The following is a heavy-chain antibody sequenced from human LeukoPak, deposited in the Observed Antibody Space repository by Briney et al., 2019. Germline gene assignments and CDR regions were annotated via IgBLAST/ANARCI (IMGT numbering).Heavy chain of an antibody. J-gene: IGHJ5*02. CDR2: ISWNSGSI. V-gene: IGHV3-9*01. CDR3: AKDPRYGGANWFDP. Sequence: GGSLRLSCAASGFTFDDYAMHWVRQAPGKGLEWVSGISWNSGSIGYADSVKGRFTISRDNAKNSLYLQMNSLRAEDTAVYYCAKDPRYGGANWFDPWGQGTLVTVSS. D-gene: IGHD4-23*01. CDR1: GFTFDDYA.